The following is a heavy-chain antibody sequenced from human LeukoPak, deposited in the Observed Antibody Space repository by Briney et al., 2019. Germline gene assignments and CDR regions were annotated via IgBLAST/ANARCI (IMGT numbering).Heavy chain of an antibody. D-gene: IGHD5-12*01. CDR3: AIRTPVDIVATLGERVKKGLDY. J-gene: IGHJ4*02. CDR1: GYTFTSYD. V-gene: IGHV1-8*01. CDR2: MNPNSGNT. Sequence: ASVKVSCKASGYTFTSYDINWLRQPTGQGPEWMGWMNPNSGNTGYAQKFQGRVTMTRNTSTSTAYLELSSLRSEDTAMYYCAIRTPVDIVATLGERVKKGLDYWGQGTLVTVSS.